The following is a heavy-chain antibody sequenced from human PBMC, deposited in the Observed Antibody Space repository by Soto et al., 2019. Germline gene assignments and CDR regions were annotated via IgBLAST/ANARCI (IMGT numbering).Heavy chain of an antibody. CDR3: ARGLSFGD. V-gene: IGHV3-30-3*01. D-gene: IGHD3-16*01. CDR2: ISYDGSNK. CDR1: GFTFSSYA. Sequence: PGGSLIHSCAASGFTFSSYAMHWVRQAPGKGLEWVAVISYDGSNKYYADSVKGRFTISRDNSKNTLYLQMNSLRAEDTAVYYCARGLSFGDWCQGTLVTVA. J-gene: IGHJ4*02.